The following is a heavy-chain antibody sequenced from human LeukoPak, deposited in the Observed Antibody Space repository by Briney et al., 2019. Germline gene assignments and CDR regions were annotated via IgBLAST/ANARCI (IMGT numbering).Heavy chain of an antibody. J-gene: IGHJ5*02. D-gene: IGHD2-2*01. CDR1: GGSFSGYY. CDR2: INHSGST. V-gene: IGHV4-34*01. Sequence: SETLSLTCAVYGGSFSGYYWSWIRQPPGKGLEWIGEINHSGSTNYNPSLKSRVTISVDTSKNQFSLKLSSVTAADTAVYYRARAARRYCSSTSCSVPRYWFDPWGQGTLVTVSS. CDR3: ARAARRYCSSTSCSVPRYWFDP.